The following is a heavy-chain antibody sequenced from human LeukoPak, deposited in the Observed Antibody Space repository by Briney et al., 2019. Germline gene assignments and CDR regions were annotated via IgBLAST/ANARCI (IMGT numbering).Heavy chain of an antibody. CDR1: GYTFTGYY. Sequence: EASVKVSCTASGYTFTGYYMHWVRQAPGQGLEWMGWINPNSGGTNYAQKFQGRVTMTRDTSISTAYTELSRLRSDDTAVYYCARGGKSRYSYGLYNWFDPWGQGTLVTVSS. CDR3: ARGGKSRYSYGLYNWFDP. V-gene: IGHV1-2*02. D-gene: IGHD5-18*01. CDR2: INPNSGGT. J-gene: IGHJ5*02.